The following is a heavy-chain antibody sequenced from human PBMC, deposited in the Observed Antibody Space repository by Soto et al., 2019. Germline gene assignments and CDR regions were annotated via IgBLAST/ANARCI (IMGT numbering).Heavy chain of an antibody. CDR2: IWYDASRQ. D-gene: IGHD2-15*01. CDR1: GFSFSVYG. J-gene: IGHJ4*02. V-gene: IGHV3-33*01. Sequence: GGSLRLSCETSGFSFSVYGMHWVRQAPGKGLEWVAVIWYDASRQFYAASVEGRFTISRDNSKAILYLHMNSLRAEDTAVYYCAAWAEGATEVHWGQGTLVTVSS. CDR3: AAWAEGATEVH.